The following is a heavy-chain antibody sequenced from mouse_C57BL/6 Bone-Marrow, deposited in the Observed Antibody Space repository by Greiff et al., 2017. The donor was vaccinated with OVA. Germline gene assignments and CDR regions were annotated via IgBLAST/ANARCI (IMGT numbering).Heavy chain of an antibody. V-gene: IGHV12-3*01. CDR2: ITHSGET. CDR3: AGDRAYDGYYEDAMDY. J-gene: IGHJ4*01. CDR1: GFPITSGYY. Sequence: VQLQQSGPGLVKPSQSLFLTCSITGFPITSGYYWIWIRQSPGKPLEWMGYITHSGETFYNPSLQSPISITRETSKNQFFLQLNSVTTEDTAMYYCAGDRAYDGYYEDAMDYWGQGTSVTGSS. D-gene: IGHD2-3*01.